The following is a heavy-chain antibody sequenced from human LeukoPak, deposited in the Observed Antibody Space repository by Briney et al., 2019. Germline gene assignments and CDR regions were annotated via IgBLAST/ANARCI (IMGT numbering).Heavy chain of an antibody. V-gene: IGHV4-61*02. CDR1: GDSIGRGSYY. J-gene: IGHJ4*02. CDR2: IFNTGST. D-gene: IGHD6-13*01. CDR3: ARGTIPRDRAQQLLPLDY. Sequence: SETLSLTCAVSGDSIGRGSYYWGWIRQPAGKAPEWIGRIFNTGSTSYNPSLKSRVTISVDTSKNQFSLNLRSVTAADTAVYYCARGTIPRDRAQQLLPLDYWGQGTLVTVSS.